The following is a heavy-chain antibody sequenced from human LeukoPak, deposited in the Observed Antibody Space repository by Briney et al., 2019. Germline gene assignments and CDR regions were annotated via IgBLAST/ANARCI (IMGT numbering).Heavy chain of an antibody. CDR2: INQDGSDK. CDR3: AKWSVWGNYYLDY. V-gene: IGHV3-7*03. J-gene: IGHJ4*02. D-gene: IGHD3-16*01. CDR1: GFTFSNYW. Sequence: PGGSLRLSCAASGFTFSNYWMSWVRQAPGRGLDWVANINQDGSDKYYVDSVKGRFIISRDKSKNILYLQMNSLRAEDTAVYYCAKWSVWGNYYLDYWGQGTLVTVSS.